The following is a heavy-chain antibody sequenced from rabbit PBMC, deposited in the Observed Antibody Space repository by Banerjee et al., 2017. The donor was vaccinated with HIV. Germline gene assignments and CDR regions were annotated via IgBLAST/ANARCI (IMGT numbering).Heavy chain of an antibody. D-gene: IGHD1-1*01. CDR1: GFDFSSYG. CDR2: IDPVFGST. CDR3: VRTLGANSSGSYISSFNL. Sequence: QEQLVESGGGLVQPGGSLKLSCKASGFDFSSYGVSWVRQAPGKGLEWIGYIDPVFGSTYYASWVSGRFTISSHDAQNTLFLQLNSLTAADTATYFCVRTLGANSSGSYISSFNLWGQGTLVTVS. J-gene: IGHJ4*01. V-gene: IGHV1S47*01.